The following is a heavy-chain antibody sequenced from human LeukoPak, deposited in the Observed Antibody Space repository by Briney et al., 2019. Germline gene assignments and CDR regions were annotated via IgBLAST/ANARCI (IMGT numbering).Heavy chain of an antibody. D-gene: IGHD6-13*01. CDR3: ARYIAAAGTGNAFDI. Sequence: PGGSLRLSCAASGFTFSSCAMGWVRQAPGKGPEWVSAISGGGGNTYYADSVKGRFTISRDYSKNTLYLQMNSLRAEDTAVYYCARYIAAAGTGNAFDIWGQGTMVTVSS. J-gene: IGHJ3*02. V-gene: IGHV3-23*01. CDR1: GFTFSSCA. CDR2: ISGGGGNT.